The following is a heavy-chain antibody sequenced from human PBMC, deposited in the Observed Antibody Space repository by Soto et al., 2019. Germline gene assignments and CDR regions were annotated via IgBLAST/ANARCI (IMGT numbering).Heavy chain of an antibody. CDR1: GGTFSSYA. D-gene: IGHD6-6*01. Sequence: ASVKVSCKASGGTFSSYAISWVRQAPGQGLEWMGGIIPIFGTANYAQKFQGRVTITADKSTSTAYMELSSLRSEDTAVYYCARGTFIAARPYYFDYWGQGTLVTVS. J-gene: IGHJ4*02. CDR2: IIPIFGTA. CDR3: ARGTFIAARPYYFDY. V-gene: IGHV1-69*06.